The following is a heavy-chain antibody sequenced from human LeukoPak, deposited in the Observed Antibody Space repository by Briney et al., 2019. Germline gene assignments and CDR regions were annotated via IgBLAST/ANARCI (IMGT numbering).Heavy chain of an antibody. D-gene: IGHD5-12*01. Sequence: PGGSLRLSCAASGFNFFTYGMHWVRQAPGKGLEWVTVISYDGTNKYYADSVKGRFTISRDNSKNTRYLQMNSLRAEDTAVYYCAKGYSGYLDYWGQGTLVTVSS. V-gene: IGHV3-30*18. J-gene: IGHJ4*02. CDR3: AKGYSGYLDY. CDR1: GFNFFTYG. CDR2: ISYDGTNK.